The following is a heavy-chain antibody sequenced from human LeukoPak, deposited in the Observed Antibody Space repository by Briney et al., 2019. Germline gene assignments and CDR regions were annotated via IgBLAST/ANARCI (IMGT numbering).Heavy chain of an antibody. D-gene: IGHD3-16*01. V-gene: IGHV1-2*02. CDR3: TRDREGGSGWFDP. Sequence: ASVKVSCTASGYTFTDYYMHWVRQAPGQGLEWMGWINPNNGATNYEQKFQGRVTMTRDTSISTAYMELTRLRSDDTAVYYCTRDREGGSGWFDPWGQGTLVTVSS. J-gene: IGHJ5*02. CDR2: INPNNGAT. CDR1: GYTFTDYY.